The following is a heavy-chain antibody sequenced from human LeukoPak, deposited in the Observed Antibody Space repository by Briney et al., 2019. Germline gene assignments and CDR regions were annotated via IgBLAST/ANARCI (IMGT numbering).Heavy chain of an antibody. CDR3: ARARGRYYYDRLYAFDI. Sequence: GGSLRLSCVASGYDFSGCTFTWVRQAPGKGLEYVSSISKSSALKYYAESVRGRFTISRDNSKNTLYLQMNSLRAEDTAVYYCARARGRYYYDRLYAFDIWGQGTMVTVSS. D-gene: IGHD3-22*01. J-gene: IGHJ3*02. CDR2: ISKSSALK. V-gene: IGHV3-21*01. CDR1: GYDFSGCT.